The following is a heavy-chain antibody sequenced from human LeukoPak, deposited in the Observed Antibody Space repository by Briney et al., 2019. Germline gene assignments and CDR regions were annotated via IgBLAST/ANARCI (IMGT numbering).Heavy chain of an antibody. V-gene: IGHV4-34*01. J-gene: IGHJ5*02. D-gene: IGHD3-3*01. CDR2: INHGGST. CDR1: GGSFSGYY. CDR3: ARQGLQNLELLFPLDP. Sequence: SETLSLTCAVNGGSFSGYYWTWIRRPPGKGLEWIGEINHGGSTNYNPSLKSRVTMSVDTSKNQFSLKLTSVAAADTAVYYCARQGLQNLELLFPLDPWGQGTLVSVSS.